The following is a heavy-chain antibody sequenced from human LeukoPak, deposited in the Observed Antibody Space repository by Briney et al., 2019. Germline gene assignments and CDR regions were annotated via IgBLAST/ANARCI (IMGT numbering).Heavy chain of an antibody. CDR3: ASGSVQGNYYDSSGPVDY. CDR1: GGSFSGYY. J-gene: IGHJ4*02. D-gene: IGHD3-22*01. V-gene: IGHV4-34*01. CDR2: INHSGST. Sequence: SETLSLTCAVYGGSFSGYYWSWIRQPPGKGLEWIGEINHSGSTNYNPSLKSRVTISVDTSKNQFSLKLSSVTAADTAVYYCASGSVQGNYYDSSGPVDYWAQGTLVTVSS.